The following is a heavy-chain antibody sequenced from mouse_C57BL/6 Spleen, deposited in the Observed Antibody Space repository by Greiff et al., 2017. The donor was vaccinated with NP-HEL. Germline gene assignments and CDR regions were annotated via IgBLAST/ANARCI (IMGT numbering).Heavy chain of an antibody. CDR1: GYTFTSYW. D-gene: IGHD2-2*01. CDR3: ARYGYDVSLYAMDY. CDR2: IDPSDSYT. Sequence: VQLQQSGAELVKPGASVKLSCKASGYTFTSYWMQWVKQRPGQGLEWIGEIDPSDSYTNYNQKFKGKATLTVDTSSSTAYMQLSSLTSEDSAVYYCARYGYDVSLYAMDYWGQGTSVTVSS. J-gene: IGHJ4*01. V-gene: IGHV1-50*01.